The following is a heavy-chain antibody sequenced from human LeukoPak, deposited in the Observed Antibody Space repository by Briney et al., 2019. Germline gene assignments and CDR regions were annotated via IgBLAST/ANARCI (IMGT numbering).Heavy chain of an antibody. Sequence: SETLSLTCTVSGGSISSYYWSWIRQPPGKGLEWIGYIYHSGSTYYNPSLKSRVTISVDRSKNQFSLKLSSVTAADTAVYYCARDSIAAAPGYWGQGTLVTVSS. J-gene: IGHJ4*02. V-gene: IGHV4-59*12. D-gene: IGHD6-13*01. CDR3: ARDSIAAAPGY. CDR1: GGSISSYY. CDR2: IYHSGST.